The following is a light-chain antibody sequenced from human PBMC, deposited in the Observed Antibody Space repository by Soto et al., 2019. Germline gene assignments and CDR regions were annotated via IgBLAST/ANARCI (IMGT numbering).Light chain of an antibody. Sequence: EIVLTQSPGTLSLSPGERVSLSCTASQSVNSSYLAWYQHKPGQAPRLLIYAASTRATGIPERCSGSGSVTDFTITIARLEPGDVAVYYCQPYCNSPHTFGQGTTGDIK. J-gene: IGKJ1*01. CDR3: QPYCNSPHT. V-gene: IGKV3-20*01. CDR1: QSVNSSY. CDR2: AAS.